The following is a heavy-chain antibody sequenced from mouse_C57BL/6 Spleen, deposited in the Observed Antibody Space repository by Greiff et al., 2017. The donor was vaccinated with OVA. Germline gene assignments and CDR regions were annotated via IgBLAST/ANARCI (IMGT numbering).Heavy chain of an antibody. CDR1: GYSITSGYY. J-gene: IGHJ2*01. Sequence: DVKLQESGPGLVKPSQSLSLTCSVPGYSITSGYYWSWIRQFPGNKLEWMGYISYDGSNNYNPSLKNRISITRATSKNQFFLKLNSVTTEDTATYYCARAGDYDAYFDYWGQGTTLTVSS. V-gene: IGHV3-6*01. CDR3: ARAGDYDAYFDY. CDR2: ISYDGSN. D-gene: IGHD2-4*01.